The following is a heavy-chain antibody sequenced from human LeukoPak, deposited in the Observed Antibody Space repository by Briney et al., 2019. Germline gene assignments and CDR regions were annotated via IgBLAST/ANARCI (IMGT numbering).Heavy chain of an antibody. CDR2: IIPIFGTA. J-gene: IGHJ4*02. CDR3: ARDYYDSSGYYN. D-gene: IGHD3-22*01. V-gene: IGHV1-69*05. CDR1: GGTFSSYA. Sequence: GASVKVSCKASGGTFSSYAISWVRQAPGQGLEWMGRIIPIFGTANYAQKFQGRVTITTDGSTSTAYMELSSLRSEDTAVYYCARDYYDSSGYYNWGQGTLVTVSS.